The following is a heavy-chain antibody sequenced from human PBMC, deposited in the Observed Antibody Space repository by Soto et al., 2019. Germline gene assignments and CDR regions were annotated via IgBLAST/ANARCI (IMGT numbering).Heavy chain of an antibody. CDR3: ARSKAKYDFCSGYQPLDY. Sequence: SQTMSVTCSVADGSSSRGDDYWSWICQPPGKGLEWIGYIYYSGSTYYNPSLKSRVTISVDTSKNQFSLKLSSVTAADTAVYYCARSKAKYDFCSGYQPLDYSGQGTLVTVPS. J-gene: IGHJ4*02. CDR1: DGSSSRGDDY. V-gene: IGHV4-30-4*01. D-gene: IGHD3-3*01. CDR2: IYYSGST.